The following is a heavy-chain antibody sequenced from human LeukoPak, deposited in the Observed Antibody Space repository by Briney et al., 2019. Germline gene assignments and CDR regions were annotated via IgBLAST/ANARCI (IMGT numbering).Heavy chain of an antibody. CDR3: ARDSPADY. J-gene: IGHJ4*02. Sequence: GGSLRLSCAASGLTFSSYKMNWVRRAPGKGLEWVSYISAGGGTIYYADSVKGRFTISRDNAKNSLYLQMNSLRAEDTAVYYCARDSPADYWGQGTLVTVSS. V-gene: IGHV3-48*03. CDR1: GLTFSSYK. D-gene: IGHD2-2*01. CDR2: ISAGGGTI.